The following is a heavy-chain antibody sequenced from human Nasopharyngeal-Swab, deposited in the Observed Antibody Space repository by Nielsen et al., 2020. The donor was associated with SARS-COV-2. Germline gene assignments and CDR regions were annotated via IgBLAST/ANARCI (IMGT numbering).Heavy chain of an antibody. V-gene: IGHV4-31*03. CDR3: AGAPRGYYYGKPGGYYGMDV. Sequence: SETLSLTCTVSGGSISSGGYYWSWIRQHPGKGLEWIGYIYYSGSTYYNPSLKSRVTISVDTSKNQFSLKLSSVTAADTAVYYCAGAPRGYYYGKPGGYYGMDVWGQGTTVTVSS. D-gene: IGHD3-22*01. J-gene: IGHJ6*02. CDR2: IYYSGST. CDR1: GGSISSGGYY.